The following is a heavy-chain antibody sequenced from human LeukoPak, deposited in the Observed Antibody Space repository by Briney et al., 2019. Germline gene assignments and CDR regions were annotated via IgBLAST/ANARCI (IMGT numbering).Heavy chain of an antibody. CDR3: ARHLGPTEASDP. D-gene: IGHD4-17*01. CDR2: IDPSDSYT. J-gene: IGHJ5*02. CDR1: GYSFTRYW. V-gene: IGHV5-10-1*01. Sequence: GESLKISCKGSGYSFTRYWITWVRQMPGKGLEWMGSIDPSDSYTNYSPSFQGHVTISADKSISTAYLQWSSLKASDTAMYYCARHLGPTEASDPWGQGTLVTVSS.